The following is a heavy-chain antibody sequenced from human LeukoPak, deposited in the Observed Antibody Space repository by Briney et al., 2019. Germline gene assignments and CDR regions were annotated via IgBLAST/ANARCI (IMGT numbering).Heavy chain of an antibody. J-gene: IGHJ3*02. CDR3: ARSSYYDSSGYESDAFDI. D-gene: IGHD3-22*01. CDR2: MNPNSGNT. V-gene: IGHV1-8*01. CDR1: GYTFTSYD. Sequence: ASVKVSCKASGYTFTSYDINWVRQATGQGLEWMGWMNPNSGNTGYAQKFQGRVTMTRDMSTSTVYMELSSLRSEDTAVYYCARSSYYDSSGYESDAFDIWGQGTMVTVSS.